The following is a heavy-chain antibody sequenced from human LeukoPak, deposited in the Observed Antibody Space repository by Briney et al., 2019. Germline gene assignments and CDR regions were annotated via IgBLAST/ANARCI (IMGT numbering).Heavy chain of an antibody. J-gene: IGHJ4*02. Sequence: GASLKISCKGSGSSFTSHWIGWARPMPGKGLEWMGIIYPGDSDIRYRPSFQGQVTISADKSISTAYLQWSSLKASDTAMYYCARHVGGYCRSTNCYGDYWGQGTLVTVSS. D-gene: IGHD2-2*01. CDR1: GSSFTSHW. V-gene: IGHV5-51*01. CDR2: IYPGDSDI. CDR3: ARHVGGYCRSTNCYGDY.